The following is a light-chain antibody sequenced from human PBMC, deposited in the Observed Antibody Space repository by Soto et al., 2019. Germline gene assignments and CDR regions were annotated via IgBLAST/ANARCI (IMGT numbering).Light chain of an antibody. V-gene: IGLV4-69*01. CDR1: SGHTNYA. CDR2: LNSDGSH. Sequence: QLVLTQSPSASASLGASVKLTCTLSSGHTNYAIAWHQQQPEKGPRYLMKLNSDGSHTKGDGIPDRFSGSRSGAERYLTISSLQYEDEADYYCQTWVPASVIFGGDTQLTV. J-gene: IGLJ2*01. CDR3: QTWVPASVI.